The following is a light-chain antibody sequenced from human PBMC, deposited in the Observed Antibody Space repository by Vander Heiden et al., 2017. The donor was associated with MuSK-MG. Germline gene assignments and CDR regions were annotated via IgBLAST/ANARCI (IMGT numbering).Light chain of an antibody. CDR2: AAS. CDR3: QQLKTYPLT. V-gene: IGKV1-9*01. J-gene: IGKJ4*01. CDR1: EAITSY. Sequence: IQLTQSPSFLSASLGDRAITTCPAIEAITSYLAWFQQKPGKAPNLLIYAASTLQSGVPSRFGGSGSGTEFTLTISSLQPEDFATYYCQQLKTYPLTFGGGTKVEIK.